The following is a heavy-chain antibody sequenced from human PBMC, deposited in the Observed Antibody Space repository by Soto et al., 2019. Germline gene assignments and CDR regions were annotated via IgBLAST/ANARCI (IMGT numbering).Heavy chain of an antibody. CDR3: ARVSTIFGVRFDY. Sequence: ASVKVSCKASGYIFTDYYMHWVRQAPGQELGWMGRINPNSGGTNYAQKFQGRVTMTRDTSISTAYMELSSLRSEDTAVYYCARVSTIFGVRFDYWGQGTLVTVSS. D-gene: IGHD3-3*01. J-gene: IGHJ4*02. V-gene: IGHV1-2*06. CDR1: GYIFTDYY. CDR2: INPNSGGT.